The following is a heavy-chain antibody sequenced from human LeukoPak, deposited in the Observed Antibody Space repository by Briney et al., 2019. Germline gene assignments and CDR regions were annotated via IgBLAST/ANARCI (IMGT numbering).Heavy chain of an antibody. V-gene: IGHV1-2*02. CDR3: ARAHGIAVAGTFSVDY. Sequence: GASVKVSCKASGYTFTGYYMHWVRQAPGQGLEWMGWINPNSGGTNYAQKFQGRVTMTRDTSISTAYMELSRLRSDDTAVYYCARAHGIAVAGTFSVDYWGQGTLVTVSP. D-gene: IGHD6-19*01. CDR1: GYTFTGYY. CDR2: INPNSGGT. J-gene: IGHJ4*02.